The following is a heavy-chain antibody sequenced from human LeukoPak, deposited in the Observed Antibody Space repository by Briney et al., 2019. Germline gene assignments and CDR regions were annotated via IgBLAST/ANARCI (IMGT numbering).Heavy chain of an antibody. CDR2: ITGSGGST. V-gene: IGHV3-23*01. CDR1: GFTFSSYA. CDR3: AKDLRPLVVVNLLDY. J-gene: IGHJ4*02. Sequence: GGSLSLSCAASGFTFSSYAMVWVRQTPGRGLEWISPITGSGGSTYYTDSVKGRFTISRDNSKSTLYLQMNSLRAEDTAVYYCAKDLRPLVVVNLLDYWGQGTLVTVSS. D-gene: IGHD3-22*01.